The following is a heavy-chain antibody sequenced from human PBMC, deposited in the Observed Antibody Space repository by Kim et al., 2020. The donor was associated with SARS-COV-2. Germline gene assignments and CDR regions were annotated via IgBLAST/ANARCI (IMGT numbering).Heavy chain of an antibody. D-gene: IGHD3-10*01. CDR2: FYYSGST. CDR1: GGSISSSTYC. CDR3: ARHQGLFGTLGESLGY. V-gene: IGHV4-39*01. Sequence: SETLSLTCTVSGGSISSSTYCWGWIRQPPGKGLEWIGSFYYSGSTYYNPSLKSRVTISIDTSRNQFSLKLSSVTATDTAVYYCARHQGLFGTLGESLGYWGQGTLVTVSS. J-gene: IGHJ4*02.